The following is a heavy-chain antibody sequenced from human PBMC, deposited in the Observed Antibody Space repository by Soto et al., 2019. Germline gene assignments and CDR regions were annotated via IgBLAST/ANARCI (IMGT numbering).Heavy chain of an antibody. Sequence: PGEYLKISCKGSGYSFTSYWISWVRQMPGKGLEWMGRIDPSDSYTNYSPSFQGHVTISADKSISTAYLQWSSLKASDTAMYYCAIRPLYDILTGYQSGWGQGTLVTVSS. CDR1: GYSFTSYW. V-gene: IGHV5-10-1*01. J-gene: IGHJ4*02. CDR3: AIRPLYDILTGYQSG. CDR2: IDPSDSYT. D-gene: IGHD3-9*01.